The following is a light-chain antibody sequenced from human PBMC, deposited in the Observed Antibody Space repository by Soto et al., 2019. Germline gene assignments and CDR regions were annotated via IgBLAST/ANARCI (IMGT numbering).Light chain of an antibody. Sequence: DTQMTQSPSTLSASVGDRVTIACRASQSISTWLAWYQQKPGKAPKLLIYKASSLESGVPSRFSGSGSGTEFTLTISGLQPDDFATYYCQQYNTFWTFGQGTKVDIK. V-gene: IGKV1-5*03. CDR1: QSISTW. CDR3: QQYNTFWT. J-gene: IGKJ1*01. CDR2: KAS.